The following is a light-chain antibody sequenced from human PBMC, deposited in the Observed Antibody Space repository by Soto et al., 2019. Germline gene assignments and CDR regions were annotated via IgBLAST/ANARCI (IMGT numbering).Light chain of an antibody. CDR2: AAS. V-gene: IGKV3-20*01. J-gene: IGKJ3*01. CDR1: QSINNRY. Sequence: EIVLTQSPGTLSLSPGERATLSCRASQSINNRYLAWYQQKPGQAPRLLIYAASSRATGIPDRFSGSGSGTDVTLTISRLEPEDFAVYYCQQLGSSPGFTFGPGTKVDIK. CDR3: QQLGSSPGFT.